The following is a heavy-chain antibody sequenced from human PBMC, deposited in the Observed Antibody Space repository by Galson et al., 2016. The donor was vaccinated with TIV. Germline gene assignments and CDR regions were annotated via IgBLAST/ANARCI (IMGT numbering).Heavy chain of an antibody. D-gene: IGHD3-10*01. Sequence: CAISGDSVSSKSAAWNWIRQSPSRGLEWLGRTYSRSRWYNEYAVSVRSRISINPDTSKNQFSLQLTSVTAADTAVYYCGRIGSQGYHDYYYAIDVWGQGTTVSVSS. V-gene: IGHV6-1*01. J-gene: IGHJ6*02. CDR1: GDSVSSKSAA. CDR2: TYSRSRWYN. CDR3: GRIGSQGYHDYYYAIDV.